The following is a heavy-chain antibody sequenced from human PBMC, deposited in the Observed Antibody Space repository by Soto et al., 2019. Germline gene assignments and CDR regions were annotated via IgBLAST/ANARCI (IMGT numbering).Heavy chain of an antibody. V-gene: IGHV4-4*02. CDR1: GGSISSSNW. J-gene: IGHJ3*02. CDR3: ARDSGAGSVAATEAFDI. Sequence: SETLSLTCAVSGGSISSSNWWSWVRQPPGKGLEWVGEIYHSGSTNYNPSLKSRVTISVDKSKNQFSLKLSSVTAADTAVYYCARDSGAGSVAATEAFDIWGQGTMVTVSS. CDR2: IYHSGST. D-gene: IGHD6-19*01.